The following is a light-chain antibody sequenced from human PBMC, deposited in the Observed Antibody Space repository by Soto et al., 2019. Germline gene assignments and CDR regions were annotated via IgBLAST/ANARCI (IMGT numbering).Light chain of an antibody. Sequence: DIVMTQSPLSLPVTPGEPASISCRSSQSLLYENGYTYFDWYVQKPGQPPQLLIYLGSNRPSGVXDXXRCSVSGTEFTLKISRVETEDGGGYYCMPALKPPHTFGQGDKLEI. CDR2: LGS. J-gene: IGKJ2*01. V-gene: IGKV2-28*01. CDR3: MPALKPPHT. CDR1: QSLLYENGYTY.